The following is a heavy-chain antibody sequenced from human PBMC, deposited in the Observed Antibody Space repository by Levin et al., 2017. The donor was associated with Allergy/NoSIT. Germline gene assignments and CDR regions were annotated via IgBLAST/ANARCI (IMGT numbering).Heavy chain of an antibody. Sequence: LSLTCAASGFTFSSYAMSWVRQAPGKGLEWVSVISGSGGSTYYADSVKGRFTISRDNSKNTLYLQMNSLRAEDTAVYYCAKDGGRYSGYHYDYWGQGTLVTVSS. D-gene: IGHD5-12*01. J-gene: IGHJ4*02. CDR1: GFTFSSYA. CDR2: ISGSGGST. V-gene: IGHV3-23*01. CDR3: AKDGGRYSGYHYDY.